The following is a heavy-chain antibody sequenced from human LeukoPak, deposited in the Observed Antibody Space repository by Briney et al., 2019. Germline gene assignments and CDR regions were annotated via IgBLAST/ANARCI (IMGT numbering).Heavy chain of an antibody. V-gene: IGHV4-4*02. J-gene: IGHJ6*02. CDR3: ARQKWEQQGRDYYFNGLDV. CDR2: IYLYGTT. CDR1: IGSISSSKW. Sequence: PSETLSLTRSVSIGSISSSKWWSWVRQSPVKGLEWIGEIYLYGTTNYNPSFTSRVTMSVDRSRNQFSLKLTSVTAADTAVYYCARQKWEQQGRDYYFNGLDVRGPGTTVIVSS. D-gene: IGHD1/OR15-1a*01.